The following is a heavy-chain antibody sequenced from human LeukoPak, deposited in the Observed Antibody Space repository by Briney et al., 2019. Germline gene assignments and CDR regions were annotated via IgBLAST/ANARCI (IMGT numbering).Heavy chain of an antibody. CDR1: GFTVSRNY. V-gene: IGHV3-53*01. J-gene: IGHJ4*02. CDR3: ATSRRDSSPTPYYFDY. CDR2: TYSGGST. Sequence: GGSLRLSCAASGFTVSRNYMSWVRQAPGKGLEWVSVTYSGGSTYYADSVKGRFTISRDNSKNTLYLQMNSLRAEDTAMYYCATSRRDSSPTPYYFDYWGQGTLVTVSS. D-gene: IGHD6-13*01.